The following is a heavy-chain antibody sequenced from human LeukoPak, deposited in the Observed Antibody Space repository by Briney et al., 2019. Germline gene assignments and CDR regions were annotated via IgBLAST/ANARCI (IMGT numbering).Heavy chain of an antibody. V-gene: IGHV3-64*01. CDR3: ARDLFSGAEVATFDY. J-gene: IGHJ4*02. D-gene: IGHD5-24*01. CDR1: GFVFSTYA. Sequence: GGSLRLSCAASGFVFSTYAMHWVRQAPGKGLEYVSGISGNGGYTDYANSVKGRFTISRDNFKNTLYLQMGSLRAEDMAVYYCARDLFSGAEVATFDYWGQGTLVTVSS. CDR2: ISGNGGYT.